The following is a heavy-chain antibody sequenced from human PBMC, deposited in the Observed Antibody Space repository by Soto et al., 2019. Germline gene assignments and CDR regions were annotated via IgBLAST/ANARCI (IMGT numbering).Heavy chain of an antibody. V-gene: IGHV3-7*03. D-gene: IGHD6-19*01. CDR2: INQDGGGT. Sequence: VGSLRLSCVASGFTFSSSFMGWVRQSPGKGLEWVANINQDGGGTYYVDSVQDRFTISRANAKDSLFLPQNSRRGEDTAVYYCARYFRSSGRYFFDYWGQGTMVT. CDR1: GFTFSSSF. J-gene: IGHJ4*02. CDR3: ARYFRSSGRYFFDY.